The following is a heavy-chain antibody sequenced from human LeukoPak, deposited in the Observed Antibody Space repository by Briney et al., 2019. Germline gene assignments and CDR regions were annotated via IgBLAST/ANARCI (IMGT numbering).Heavy chain of an antibody. V-gene: IGHV3-23*01. J-gene: IGHJ6*02. CDR1: GFTFSSYA. Sequence: GGSLRLSCAASGFTFSSYAMSWVRQAPGKGLEWVSVISGSGGNTYYAESVKGRFTISRDNSKKKLYLQINSLRAEDTAVYYCSRYCSTTTCPGYYYGMDIWGQGTPVTVS. CDR3: SRYCSTTTCPGYYYGMDI. CDR2: ISGSGGNT. D-gene: IGHD2-2*01.